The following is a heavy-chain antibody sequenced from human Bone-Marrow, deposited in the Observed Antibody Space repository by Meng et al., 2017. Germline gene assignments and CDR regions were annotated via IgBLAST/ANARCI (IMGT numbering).Heavy chain of an antibody. Sequence: SVKVSCKASGGTFSSYAISWVRQAPGQGLEWMGGIIPIFGTANYAQKFQGRVTITADKSTSTAYMELSSLRSEDTAVYYCAIGKCGGDCGYYYYYGMDVWGQETTVTVSS. D-gene: IGHD2-21*02. V-gene: IGHV1-69*06. J-gene: IGHJ6*02. CDR1: GGTFSSYA. CDR3: AIGKCGGDCGYYYYYGMDV. CDR2: IIPIFGTA.